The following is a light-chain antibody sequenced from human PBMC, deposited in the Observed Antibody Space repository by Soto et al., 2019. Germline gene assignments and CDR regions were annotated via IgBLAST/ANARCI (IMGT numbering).Light chain of an antibody. CDR3: QQYGSSPLT. CDR2: GAS. CDR1: QSVSSSY. J-gene: IGKJ4*01. V-gene: IGKV3-20*01. Sequence: ELVLTHSSRTLSFSSGERATLSCRASQSVSSSYLAWYQQKPGQAPRLLIYGASSRATGIPDRFSGSGSGTDFTLTISRLEPEDFAVYYCQQYGSSPLTFGGGTKVDIK.